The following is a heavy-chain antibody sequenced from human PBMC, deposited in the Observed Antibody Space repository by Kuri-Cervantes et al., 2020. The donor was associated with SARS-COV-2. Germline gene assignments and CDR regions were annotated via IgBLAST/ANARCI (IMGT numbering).Heavy chain of an antibody. Sequence: SQTLSLTCAVYGGSFSGYYWSWIRQPPGKGLEWIGEINHSGSTNYNPSLKSRVTISVDTSKNQFSLKLSSVTAADTAVYYCAREAARLFGYWGQGTLVTVSS. CDR1: GGSFSGYY. D-gene: IGHD6-6*01. CDR2: INHSGST. V-gene: IGHV4-34*01. CDR3: AREAARLFGY. J-gene: IGHJ4*02.